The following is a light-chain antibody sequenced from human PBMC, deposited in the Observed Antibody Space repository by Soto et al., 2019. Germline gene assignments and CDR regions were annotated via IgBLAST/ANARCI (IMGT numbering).Light chain of an antibody. CDR1: RSNLGPRYD. CDR2: VNY. J-gene: IGLJ1*01. V-gene: IGLV1-40*01. CDR3: QSYDNRRSSNV. Sequence: LTQPPPGSGTPGQRVTISCTGSRSNLGPRYDVHWYQQLPGTAPKLLICVNYNRPSAVSDRFAGSKSGTSASLAIPRPQAEDEADYDCQSYDNRRSSNVIASGRKV.